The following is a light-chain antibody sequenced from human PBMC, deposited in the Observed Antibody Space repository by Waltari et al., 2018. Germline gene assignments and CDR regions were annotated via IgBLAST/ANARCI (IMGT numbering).Light chain of an antibody. Sequence: EIVLTQSPGTLSLSPGERATLSCRDSQSVSSSYLAWYQQKPGQPPRLLIYGASSRATGIPDRFSGSGSGTDFTLTISRLEPEDFAVYYCQQYGSSPLTFGGGTKVEIK. CDR2: GAS. J-gene: IGKJ4*01. CDR3: QQYGSSPLT. CDR1: QSVSSSY. V-gene: IGKV3-20*01.